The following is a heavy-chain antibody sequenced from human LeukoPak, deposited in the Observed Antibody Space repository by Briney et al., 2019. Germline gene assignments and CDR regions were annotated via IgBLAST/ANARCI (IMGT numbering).Heavy chain of an antibody. CDR1: GFTDSTNY. Sequence: PGGSLRLSCAASGFTDSTNYMNWVRQAPGKGQEWVSIIYSGGSTYYADSVKGRFTISRDNSKNTVYLQMNSLRAEDTAVYYCVRVRVYEPYGMDVWGQGTTVTVSS. J-gene: IGHJ6*02. CDR2: IYSGGST. CDR3: VRVRVYEPYGMDV. V-gene: IGHV3-53*01. D-gene: IGHD5/OR15-5a*01.